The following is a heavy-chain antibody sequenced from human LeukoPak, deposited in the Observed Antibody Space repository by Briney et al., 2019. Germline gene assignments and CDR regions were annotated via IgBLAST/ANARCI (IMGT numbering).Heavy chain of an antibody. CDR2: IRYDGSNK. J-gene: IGHJ4*02. CDR1: GFTFSSYG. D-gene: IGHD3-10*01. Sequence: AGGSLRLSCAAAGFTFSSYGMHWVRQAPGKGLEWVAFIRYDGSNKYYADSVKGRFTISRDNSKNTLYLQMNSLRAEDTAVYYCAKDLYYGSGSYDYWGQGTLVTVSS. CDR3: AKDLYYGSGSYDY. V-gene: IGHV3-30*02.